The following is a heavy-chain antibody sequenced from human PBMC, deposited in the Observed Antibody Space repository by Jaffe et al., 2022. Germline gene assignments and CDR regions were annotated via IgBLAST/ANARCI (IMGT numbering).Heavy chain of an antibody. CDR1: GYTFTGYY. D-gene: IGHD2-8*02. CDR2: INPNSGGT. CDR3: ARDSFPSGSIVLVVGWFDP. J-gene: IGHJ5*02. Sequence: QVQLVQSGAEVKKPGASVKVSCKASGYTFTGYYMHWVRQAPGQGLEWMGRINPNSGGTNYAQKFQGRVTMTRDTSISTAYMELSRLRSDDTAVYYCARDSFPSGSIVLVVGWFDPWGQGTLVTVSS. V-gene: IGHV1-2*06.